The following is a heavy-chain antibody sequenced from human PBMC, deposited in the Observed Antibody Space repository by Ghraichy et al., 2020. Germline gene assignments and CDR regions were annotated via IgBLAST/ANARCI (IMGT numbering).Heavy chain of an antibody. CDR1: GGTFSSYA. Sequence: SVKVSCKASGGTFSSYAISWVRQAPGQGLEWMGGIIPIFGTANYAQKFQGRVTITADESTSTAYMELSSLRSEDTAVYYCARTGTTAVRGYYYGMDVWGQGTTVTVSS. J-gene: IGHJ6*02. D-gene: IGHD1-7*01. CDR3: ARTGTTAVRGYYYGMDV. CDR2: IIPIFGTA. V-gene: IGHV1-69*13.